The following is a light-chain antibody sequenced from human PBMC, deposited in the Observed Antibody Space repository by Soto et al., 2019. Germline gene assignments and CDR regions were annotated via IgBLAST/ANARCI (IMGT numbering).Light chain of an antibody. CDR1: QGISSW. Sequence: DIQMTQSPSTLSASVGDRVTITCRASQGISSWLAWYQQKPGKAPKLLIYKASSLESGVPSRFSGSGSGTEFTLTISSLQPVDLATYYCQQYNSYSTFGQGTKVEIK. CDR3: QQYNSYST. V-gene: IGKV1-5*03. CDR2: KAS. J-gene: IGKJ1*01.